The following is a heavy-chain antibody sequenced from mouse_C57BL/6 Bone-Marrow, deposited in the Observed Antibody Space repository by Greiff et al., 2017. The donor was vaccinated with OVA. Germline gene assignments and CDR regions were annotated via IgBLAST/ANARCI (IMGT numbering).Heavy chain of an antibody. Sequence: QVQLQQPGAELVKPGASVKMSCKASGYTFTSYWITWVKQRPGQGLEWIGDIYPGSGSTNYNEKFKSKATLTVDTSSSTAYMQLSSLTSEDSAVYYCARDGYWGGDGAYWGQGTLVTVSA. CDR3: ARDGYWGGDGAY. V-gene: IGHV1-55*01. D-gene: IGHD2-3*01. CDR2: IYPGSGST. J-gene: IGHJ3*01. CDR1: GYTFTSYW.